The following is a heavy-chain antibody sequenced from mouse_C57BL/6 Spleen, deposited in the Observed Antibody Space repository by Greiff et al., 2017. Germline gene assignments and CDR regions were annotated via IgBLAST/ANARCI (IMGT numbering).Heavy chain of an antibody. D-gene: IGHD1-1*01. V-gene: IGHV1-64*01. J-gene: IGHJ1*03. CDR1: GYTFTSYW. CDR2: IHPNSGST. Sequence: QVQLQQPGAELVKPGASVKLSCKASGYTFTSYWMHWVKQRPGPGLEWIGMIHPNSGSTNYNEKFKSKATLTVDKSSSTAYMQLSSLTSEDSAVYYCARGGYGSSYKYFDGWGTGTTVTVSS. CDR3: ARGGYGSSYKYFDG.